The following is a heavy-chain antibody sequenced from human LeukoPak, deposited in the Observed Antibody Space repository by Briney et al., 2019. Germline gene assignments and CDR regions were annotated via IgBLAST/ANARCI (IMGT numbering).Heavy chain of an antibody. J-gene: IGHJ4*02. CDR2: TYYRSKWYN. Sequence: SQTLSLTCAISGDSVSSNSAAWNWIRQSPSRGLEWLGRTYYRSKWYNDYAVSVKSRITINPDTSKNQFSLQLNSVTPEDTAVYYCARDAVGCSGGSCYYSGFDYWGQGTLVTVSS. D-gene: IGHD2-15*01. CDR3: ARDAVGCSGGSCYYSGFDY. V-gene: IGHV6-1*01. CDR1: GDSVSSNSAA.